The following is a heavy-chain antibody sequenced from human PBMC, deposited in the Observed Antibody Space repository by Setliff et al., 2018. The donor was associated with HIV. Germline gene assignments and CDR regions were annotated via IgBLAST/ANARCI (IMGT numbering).Heavy chain of an antibody. V-gene: IGHV3-33*07. Sequence: GGSLRLSCEASGFSFSGFGMYWVRQAPDKGLEWVAFIRFDGTNKYYSRSEKGRFTISRDNAKNMLYLQMNSLSADDTAVYYCVRGSGYYYFDNWGQGALVTVSS. CDR1: GFSFSGFG. D-gene: IGHD3-22*01. CDR2: IRFDGTNK. J-gene: IGHJ4*02. CDR3: VRGSGYYYFDN.